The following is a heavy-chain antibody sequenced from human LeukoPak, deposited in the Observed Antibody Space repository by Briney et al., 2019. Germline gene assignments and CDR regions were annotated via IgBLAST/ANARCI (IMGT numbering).Heavy chain of an antibody. CDR2: IYYSGST. CDR1: GGSISSYY. V-gene: IGHV4-59*01. D-gene: IGHD6-13*01. CDR3: AREYSSSWFDY. J-gene: IGHJ4*02. Sequence: SETLSLTCTVSGGSISSYYWSWIRQPPGKGLEWIGYIYYSGSTNYNPSLRSRVTISVDTSKNQFSLKLSSVTAADTAVYYCAREYSSSWFDYWGQGTLVTVSS.